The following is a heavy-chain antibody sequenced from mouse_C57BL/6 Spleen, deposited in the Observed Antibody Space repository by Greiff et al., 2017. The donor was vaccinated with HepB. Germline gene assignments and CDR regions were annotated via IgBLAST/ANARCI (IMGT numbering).Heavy chain of an antibody. D-gene: IGHD4-1*02. J-gene: IGHJ2*01. V-gene: IGHV3-6*01. CDR3: ATLNWDAFDY. CDR2: ISYDGSN. CDR1: GYSITSGYY. Sequence: EVQLVESGPGLVKPSQSLSLTCSVTGYSITSGYYWNWIRQFPGNKLEWMGYISYDGSNNYNPSLKNRISITRDTSKNQFFLKLNSVTTEDTATYYCATLNWDAFDYWGQGTTLTVSS.